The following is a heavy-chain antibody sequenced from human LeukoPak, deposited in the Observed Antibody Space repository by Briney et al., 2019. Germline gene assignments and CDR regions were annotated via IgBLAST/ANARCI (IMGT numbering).Heavy chain of an antibody. J-gene: IGHJ3*02. CDR2: ISAYNGNT. V-gene: IGHV1-18*01. CDR1: GYTFTSYG. Sequence: ASVKVSCKASGYTFTSYGIIWVRRAPGQGLEWMGWISAYNGNTNYAQKLQDRVTMTTDTSTTTTYMELRSLRSDDTAVYYCARDYPLRFFTTDLTYYDILTGYPLRAFDIWGQGTMVTVSS. CDR3: ARDYPLRFFTTDLTYYDILTGYPLRAFDI. D-gene: IGHD3-9*01.